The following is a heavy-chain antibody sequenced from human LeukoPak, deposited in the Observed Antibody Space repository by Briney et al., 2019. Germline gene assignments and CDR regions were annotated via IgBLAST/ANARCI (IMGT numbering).Heavy chain of an antibody. V-gene: IGHV4-59*01. CDR1: GGSISSNY. CDR2: IYYSGST. CDR3: ARALSTYYYYYMDV. J-gene: IGHJ6*03. Sequence: SETLSLTCTVSGGSISSNYWSWIRQPPGKGLEWIGYIYYSGSTNYNPSLKSRVTISVDTSKNQFSLELSSVTAADTAVYYCARALSTYYYYYMDVWGKGTTVTVSS. D-gene: IGHD5/OR15-5a*01.